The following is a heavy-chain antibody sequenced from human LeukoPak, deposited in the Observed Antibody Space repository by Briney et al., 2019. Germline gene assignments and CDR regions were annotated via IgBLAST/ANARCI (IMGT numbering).Heavy chain of an antibody. J-gene: IGHJ4*02. CDR1: GGSISGYY. CDR2: IYYSGST. Sequence: TPSETLSLTCTVSGGSISGYYWTWIRQPPGKGLEWIGYIYYSGSTNYNPSLKSRVTISVDTSKNQFSLRLSSVTAADTAVYYCARLRGNYFPDYLGQGTLVTVSS. D-gene: IGHD4-11*01. CDR3: ARLRGNYFPDY. V-gene: IGHV4-59*01.